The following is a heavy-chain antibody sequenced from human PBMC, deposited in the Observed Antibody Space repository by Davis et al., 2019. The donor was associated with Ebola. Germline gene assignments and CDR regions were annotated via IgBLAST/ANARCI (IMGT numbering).Heavy chain of an antibody. J-gene: IGHJ4*02. CDR1: GFTFSSYW. CDR3: ARWRGSGSYQRFDY. D-gene: IGHD3-10*01. Sequence: GSLRLSCAASGFTFSSYWMSWVRQPPGKGLEWIGEINHSGSTNYNPSLKSRVIISVDTSKNQFSLKLSSVTAADTAVYYCARWRGSGSYQRFDYWGQGTLVTVSS. V-gene: IGHV4-34*01. CDR2: INHSGST.